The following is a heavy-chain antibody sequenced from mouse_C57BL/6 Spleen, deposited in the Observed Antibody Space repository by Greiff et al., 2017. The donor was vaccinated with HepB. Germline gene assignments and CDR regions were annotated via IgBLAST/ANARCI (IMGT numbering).Heavy chain of an antibody. V-gene: IGHV1-80*01. D-gene: IGHD1-1*01. J-gene: IGHJ3*01. CDR1: GYAFSSYW. CDR3: ARPNYYGSKAWFAY. Sequence: VQLQQSGAELVKPGASVKISCKASGYAFSSYWMNWVKQRPGKGLEWIGQIYPGDGDTNYNGKFKGKATLTADKSSSTAYMQLSSLTSEGSAVYFWARPNYYGSKAWFAYWGQRTLVTVSA. CDR2: IYPGDGDT.